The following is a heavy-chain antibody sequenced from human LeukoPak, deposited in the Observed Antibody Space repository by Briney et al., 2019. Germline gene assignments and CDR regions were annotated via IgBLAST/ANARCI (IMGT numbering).Heavy chain of an antibody. Sequence: ASVKVSCKASGYTFTSYDINWVRQATGQGLEWMGWMNPNSGNTGYAQKFQGRVTMTRNTSISTAYMELSSLRSEDTAVYYCASPYSSSAYYYGMDVWGQGTTVTVSS. CDR1: GYTFTSYD. CDR3: ASPYSSSAYYYGMDV. J-gene: IGHJ6*02. V-gene: IGHV1-8*01. D-gene: IGHD6-13*01. CDR2: MNPNSGNT.